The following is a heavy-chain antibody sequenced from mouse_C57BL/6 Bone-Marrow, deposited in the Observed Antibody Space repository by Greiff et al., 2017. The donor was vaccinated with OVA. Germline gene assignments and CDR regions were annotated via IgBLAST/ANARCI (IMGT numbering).Heavy chain of an antibody. CDR2: IDPSDSYT. V-gene: IGHV1-59*01. J-gene: IGHJ2*01. D-gene: IGHD1-1*01. CDR1: GYTFTSYW. Sequence: VQLQQPGAELVRPGTSVKLSCKASGYTFTSYWMHWVKQRPGQGLEWIGVIDPSDSYTNYNQKFKGKATLTVDTSSSTAYMQLSSLTSEDSAVYYCARWTVVADYWGQGTTLTVSS. CDR3: ARWTVVADY.